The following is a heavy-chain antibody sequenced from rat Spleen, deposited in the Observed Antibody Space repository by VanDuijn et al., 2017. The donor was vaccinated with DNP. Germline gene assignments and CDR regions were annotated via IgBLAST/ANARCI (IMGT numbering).Heavy chain of an antibody. Sequence: QVQVKESGPGLVQSSQTLSLTCTVSGFSLTTNGVSWVRQPPGKGLEWIATISSGGNTYYNSALISRLTISRDTSKSQVFLGMNSLQTEDTAMYVCTREREPKNNPYYFDFWGQGVMVTVSS. CDR1: GFSLTTNG. CDR2: ISSGGNT. J-gene: IGHJ2*01. V-gene: IGHV2S12*01. CDR3: TREREPKNNPYYFDF. D-gene: IGHD1-10*01.